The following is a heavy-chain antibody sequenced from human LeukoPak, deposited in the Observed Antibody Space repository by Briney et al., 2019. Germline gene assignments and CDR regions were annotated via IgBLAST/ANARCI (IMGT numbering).Heavy chain of an antibody. CDR1: GGSISSGGYS. J-gene: IGHJ5*02. CDR3: ARDAVT. D-gene: IGHD6-19*01. V-gene: IGHV4-30-2*01. CDR2: IYHSGST. Sequence: SETLSLTCAVSGGSISSGGYSWSWIRQPRGKGLEWIGYIYHSGSTYYNPSLKSRVTISVDRSKNQFSLKLSSVTAADTAVYYCARDAVTWGQGTLVTVSS.